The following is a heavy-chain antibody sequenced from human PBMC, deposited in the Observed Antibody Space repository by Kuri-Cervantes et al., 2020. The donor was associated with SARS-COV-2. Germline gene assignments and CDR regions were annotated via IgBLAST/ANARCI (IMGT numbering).Heavy chain of an antibody. V-gene: IGHV3-21*01. J-gene: IGHJ5*02. CDR3: ARDGPMAGTGGDWFDP. CDR2: ISGSRRYI. CDR1: GFTFSSYS. D-gene: IGHD1-1*01. Sequence: GGSLRLSCAASGFTFSSYSMNWVRQAPGKGLEWVSSISGSRRYIYYADSVKGRFTISRGNAKNSLYLQMNSLRAEDTAVYYCARDGPMAGTGGDWFDPWGQGTLVTVSS.